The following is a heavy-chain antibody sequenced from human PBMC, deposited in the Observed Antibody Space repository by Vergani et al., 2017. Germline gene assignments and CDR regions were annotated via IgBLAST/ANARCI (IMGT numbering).Heavy chain of an antibody. J-gene: IGHJ4*02. CDR1: GFTFSSYA. V-gene: IGHV3-23*01. D-gene: IGHD3-16*01. CDR2: LSGSGGST. Sequence: EVQLLESGGGLVQPGGSLRLSCAASGFTFSSYAMSWVRHAPGKGLEWVSALSGSGGSTYYADSVTAWFTTSRDNTKNTLYLQMNILRTYYTPTYYFAKHFRGWGIDYWGQGTQVIVSS. CDR3: AKHFRGWGIDY.